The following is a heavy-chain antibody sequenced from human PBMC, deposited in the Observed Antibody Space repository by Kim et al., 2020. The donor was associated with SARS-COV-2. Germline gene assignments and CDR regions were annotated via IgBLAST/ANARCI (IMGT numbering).Heavy chain of an antibody. CDR3: ARGVGTTVVTRRAHGAFDI. V-gene: IGHV4-39*07. J-gene: IGHJ3*02. Sequence: SRVTRSVDTSKNQFSLKLSSVTAADTAVYYCARGVGTTVVTRRAHGAFDIWGQGTMVTVSS. D-gene: IGHD4-17*01.